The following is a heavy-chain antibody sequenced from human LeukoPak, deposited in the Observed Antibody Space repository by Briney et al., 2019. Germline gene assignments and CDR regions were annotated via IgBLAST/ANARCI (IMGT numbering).Heavy chain of an antibody. J-gene: IGHJ2*01. CDR2: ISWNSGSI. D-gene: IGHD3-22*01. Sequence: GGSLRLSCAASGFTFDDYAMHWVRQAPGKGLEWVSGISWNSGSIGYADSVKGRFTISRDNSKNTLYLQMNSLRAEDTAVYYCATSYYESSGYLDWHFDLWGRGTLVTVSS. CDR1: GFTFDDYA. CDR3: ATSYYESSGYLDWHFDL. V-gene: IGHV3-9*01.